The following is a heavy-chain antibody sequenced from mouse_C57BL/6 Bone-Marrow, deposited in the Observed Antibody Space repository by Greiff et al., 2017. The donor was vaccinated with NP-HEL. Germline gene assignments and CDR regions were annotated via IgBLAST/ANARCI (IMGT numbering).Heavy chain of an antibody. CDR2: IWSGGST. CDR3: AKDDYYGSSYDAMDY. V-gene: IGHV2-4*01. CDR1: GFSLTSYG. Sequence: QVHVKQSGPGLVQPSQSLSITCTVSGFSLTSYGVHWVRQPPGKGLEWLGVIWSGGSTDYNAAFISRLSISKDNSKSQVFFKMNSLQADDTAIYYCAKDDYYGSSYDAMDYWGQGTSVTVSS. D-gene: IGHD1-1*01. J-gene: IGHJ4*01.